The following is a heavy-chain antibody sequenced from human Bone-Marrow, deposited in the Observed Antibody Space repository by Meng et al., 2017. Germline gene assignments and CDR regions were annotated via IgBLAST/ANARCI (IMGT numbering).Heavy chain of an antibody. CDR2: INPNSGGT. V-gene: IGHV1-2*06. Sequence: VQLGQSWAEVKQPGASVKVSCKASGYTFTGYYMPWVRQAPGQGLEWMGRINPNSGGTNYAQKFQGRVTMTRDTSISTAYMELSRLRSDDTAVYYCANWNDGLLNYWGQGTLVTVSS. CDR1: GYTFTGYY. J-gene: IGHJ4*02. CDR3: ANWNDGLLNY. D-gene: IGHD1-1*01.